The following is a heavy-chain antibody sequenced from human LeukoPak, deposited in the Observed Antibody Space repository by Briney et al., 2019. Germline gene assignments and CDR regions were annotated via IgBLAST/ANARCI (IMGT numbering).Heavy chain of an antibody. V-gene: IGHV4-59*01. J-gene: IGHJ6*02. Sequence: PSETLSLTCTVSGGFISNYYWTWVRQPPATGLEWIGYINYSGSAHYNPSLKSRVTISLDTSQSQFSLKLTSVTVADTAVYFCARVDQLLDHGMDVWGQGTTVIISS. CDR1: GGFISNYY. D-gene: IGHD2-2*02. CDR3: ARVDQLLDHGMDV. CDR2: INYSGSA.